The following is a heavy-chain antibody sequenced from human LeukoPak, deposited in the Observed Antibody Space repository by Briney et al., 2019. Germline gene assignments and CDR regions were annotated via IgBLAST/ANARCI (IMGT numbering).Heavy chain of an antibody. CDR3: ARDGGYYYDSSGYYDY. V-gene: IGHV3-66*01. Sequence: PGGSLRLSCAASGFTVSSNYMSWVRQAPGKGLEWVSVIYSGGSTYYADSVKGRFTISRDNSKNTLYLQMNSLRAEDTAVYYCARDGGYYYDSSGYYDYWGQGTLVTVSS. CDR1: GFTVSSNY. J-gene: IGHJ4*02. D-gene: IGHD3-22*01. CDR2: IYSGGST.